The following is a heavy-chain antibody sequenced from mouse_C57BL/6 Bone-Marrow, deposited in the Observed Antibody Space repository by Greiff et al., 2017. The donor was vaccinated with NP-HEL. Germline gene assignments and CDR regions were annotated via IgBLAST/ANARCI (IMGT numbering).Heavy chain of an antibody. Sequence: QVQLQQPGAELVKPGASVKLSCKASGYTFTSYWMHWVKQRPGQGLEWIGMIHPNSGSTNYNEKFKSKATLTVDKSSSTAYMQLSSLTSEDSAVYYCGRGGLYYDGSSVRVDYWGQGTSVTVSS. CDR3: GRGGLYYDGSSVRVDY. V-gene: IGHV1-64*01. J-gene: IGHJ4*01. D-gene: IGHD1-1*01. CDR2: IHPNSGST. CDR1: GYTFTSYW.